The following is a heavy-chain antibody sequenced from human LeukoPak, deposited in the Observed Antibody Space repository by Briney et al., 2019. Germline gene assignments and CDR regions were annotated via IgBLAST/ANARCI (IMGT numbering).Heavy chain of an antibody. CDR3: ARESVAVAGPGYYGMDV. CDR2: IKQDGSEK. V-gene: IGHV3-7*01. CDR1: GFTFSSYW. J-gene: IGHJ6*02. D-gene: IGHD6-19*01. Sequence: GGSLRLSCAASGFTFSSYWMSWVRQAPGKGLEWAANIKQDGSEKYYVDSVKGRFTISRDNAKNSLYLQMNSLRAEDTAVYYCARESVAVAGPGYYGMDVWGQGTTVTVSS.